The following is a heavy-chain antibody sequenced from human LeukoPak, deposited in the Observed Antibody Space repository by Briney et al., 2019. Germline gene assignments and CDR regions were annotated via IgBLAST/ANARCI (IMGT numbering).Heavy chain of an antibody. J-gene: IGHJ4*02. Sequence: GGSLRLSCAASGFTFSSYSMNWVRQAPGKGLEWVSSISSSSSYIYYADSVKGRFTISRDNAKNSLYLQTNSLRAEDTAVYYCARDSSSVVVAAAIDYWGQGTLVTVSS. CDR2: ISSSSSYI. D-gene: IGHD2-15*01. CDR3: ARDSSSVVVAAAIDY. CDR1: GFTFSSYS. V-gene: IGHV3-21*01.